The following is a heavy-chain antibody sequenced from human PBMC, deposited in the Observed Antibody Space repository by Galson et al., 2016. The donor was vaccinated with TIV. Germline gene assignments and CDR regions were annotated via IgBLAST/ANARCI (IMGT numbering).Heavy chain of an antibody. Sequence: SLRLSCAASGFSFGDYGMHWVRQTLGMGLEWVSGISSNSVYLGYADSVGGRFTISRDNAKNLLYLQMNSLRAEDTALYYCTKARGYSCGSPQDYYYGMDVWGQGTMVTVSS. CDR3: TKARGYSCGSPQDYYYGMDV. J-gene: IGHJ6*02. D-gene: IGHD5-18*01. CDR2: ISSNSVYL. V-gene: IGHV3-9*01. CDR1: GFSFGDYG.